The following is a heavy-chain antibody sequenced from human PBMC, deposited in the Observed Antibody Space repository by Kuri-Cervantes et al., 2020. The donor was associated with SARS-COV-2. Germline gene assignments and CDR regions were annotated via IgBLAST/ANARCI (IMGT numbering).Heavy chain of an antibody. D-gene: IGHD6-6*01. CDR2: ISSSSSTI. V-gene: IGHV3-48*01. CDR1: GFTFSSYS. CDR3: ARDVIAARPSRGAFDI. J-gene: IGHJ3*02. Sequence: GESLKISCAASGFTFSSYSMNWVRQAPGKGLEWVSYISSSSSTIYYADSVKGRFTISRDNAKNLLYLQMNSLRAEDTAVYYCARDVIAARPSRGAFDIWGQGTMVTVSS.